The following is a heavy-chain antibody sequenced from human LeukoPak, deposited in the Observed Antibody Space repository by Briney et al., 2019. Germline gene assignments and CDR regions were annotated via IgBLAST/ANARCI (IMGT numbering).Heavy chain of an antibody. J-gene: IGHJ3*02. CDR1: GFTFRTYS. CDR2: ITSISNYI. CDR3: ARDHPLLGQAFDI. D-gene: IGHD3-10*01. V-gene: IGHV3-21*04. Sequence: PGGSLRLSCAASGFTFRTYSMNWVRQAPGKGLEWVASITSISNYIWYADSVKGRFTISRDNAKTSLYPQMNSLRAEDTAVYYCARDHPLLGQAFDIWGQGTTVTVSS.